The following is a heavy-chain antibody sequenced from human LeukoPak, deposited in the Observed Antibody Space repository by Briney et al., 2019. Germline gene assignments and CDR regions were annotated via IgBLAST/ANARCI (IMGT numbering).Heavy chain of an antibody. CDR1: GFTVSSNY. CDR3: ARDVYDFWSGSHYGMDV. J-gene: IGHJ6*02. Sequence: GGSLRLSCAASGFTVSSNYMSWVRQAPGKGLEWVSVIYSGGSTYYADSVKGRFTISRDNSKNTLYLQMNSLRAEDTAVYYYARDVYDFWSGSHYGMDVWGQGTTVTVSS. V-gene: IGHV3-53*01. D-gene: IGHD3-3*01. CDR2: IYSGGST.